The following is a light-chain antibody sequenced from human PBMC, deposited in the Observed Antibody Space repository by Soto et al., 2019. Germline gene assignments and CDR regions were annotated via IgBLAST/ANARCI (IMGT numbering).Light chain of an antibody. CDR1: QSVLYTPNNKNY. CDR3: QQYYNTPYT. CDR2: WAS. J-gene: IGKJ2*01. V-gene: IGKV4-1*01. Sequence: DIVMTQSPDSLAVSLGERATINCKSSQSVLYTPNNKNYLAWYQQKSGQPPKLLIYWASTRESGVPDRFSGSGSGTDFTLTISSLQAEDVAVYYCQQYYNTPYTFGQGTKLEIK.